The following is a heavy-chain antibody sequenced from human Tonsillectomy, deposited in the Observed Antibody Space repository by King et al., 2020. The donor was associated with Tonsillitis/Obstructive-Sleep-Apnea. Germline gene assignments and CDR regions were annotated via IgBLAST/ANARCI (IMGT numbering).Heavy chain of an antibody. CDR2: IYDSGST. D-gene: IGHD2-8*01. CDR1: GGSISSYY. J-gene: IGHJ3*02. V-gene: IGHV4-59*01. CDR3: ARDMVLEAGGDAFDI. Sequence: QVQLQELGPGRVKPSETLSLTCTVSGGSISSYYWSWIRQPPGKGLEWIGYIYDSGSTNYNPSLKSRVTISVDTSKNQFSLKLSSVTAADTAVYYCARDMVLEAGGDAFDIWGQGAMVTVSS.